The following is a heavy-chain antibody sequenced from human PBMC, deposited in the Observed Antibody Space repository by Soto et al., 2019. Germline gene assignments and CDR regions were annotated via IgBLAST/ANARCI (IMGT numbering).Heavy chain of an antibody. CDR3: ATGTAGDSSGYWVY. Sequence: QVQLVQSGAEVKKPGSSVEVSCRASGGTFSSYAINWVRQAPGQGLEWMGGIIPVLGTEDYSQKFQGRVTITADESTSTAYMELSSLRSEDAAVYYCATGTAGDSSGYWVYWGQGTLVTVSS. D-gene: IGHD3-22*01. CDR2: IIPVLGTE. CDR1: GGTFSSYA. J-gene: IGHJ4*02. V-gene: IGHV1-69*01.